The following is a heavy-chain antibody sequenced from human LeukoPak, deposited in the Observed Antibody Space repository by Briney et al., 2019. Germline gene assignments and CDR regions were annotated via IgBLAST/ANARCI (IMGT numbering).Heavy chain of an antibody. V-gene: IGHV4-39*01. CDR3: ARGYCSGGDCYFDY. CDR2: IYYSGST. D-gene: IGHD2-15*01. CDR1: GGSITSSSYY. J-gene: IGHJ4*02. Sequence: SGTLSLTCTVSGGSITSSSYYWGWIRQPPGKGLERIGIIYYSGSTYDNPSLKSRVTISVDTSKNQFSLKLSSVTAADTAVYYCARGYCSGGDCYFDYWGQGTLVTVSP.